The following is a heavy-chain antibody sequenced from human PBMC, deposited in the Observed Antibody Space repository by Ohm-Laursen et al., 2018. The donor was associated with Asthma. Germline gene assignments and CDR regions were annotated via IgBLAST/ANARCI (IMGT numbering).Heavy chain of an antibody. CDR1: GFTFSNYS. V-gene: IGHV3-21*01. CDR3: ARDLMDRYSPSLDF. D-gene: IGHD3/OR15-3a*01. Sequence: SLRLSCTASGFTFSNYSMNWVRQAPGKGLEWVSSISSSSRYIYYADSMKGRVSISRDNAKNSLYLQMNSLRADDTAVYFCARDLMDRYSPSLDFWGQGTLVTVSS. CDR2: ISSSSRYI. J-gene: IGHJ4*02.